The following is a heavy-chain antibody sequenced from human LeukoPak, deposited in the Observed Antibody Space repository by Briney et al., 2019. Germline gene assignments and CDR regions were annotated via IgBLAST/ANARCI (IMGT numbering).Heavy chain of an antibody. CDR1: GFTFSSYA. Sequence: GGSLRLSCAASGFTFSSYAMNWVRQAPGKGLEWVSGISGSGSTTYYAVSVEGRFTISRDKSKSTVYLQMNSLRAEDTAVYYCAKDQAYGPGASYGMDVWGQGTTVTVSS. V-gene: IGHV3-23*01. D-gene: IGHD2-2*01. CDR3: AKDQAYGPGASYGMDV. CDR2: ISGSGSTT. J-gene: IGHJ6*02.